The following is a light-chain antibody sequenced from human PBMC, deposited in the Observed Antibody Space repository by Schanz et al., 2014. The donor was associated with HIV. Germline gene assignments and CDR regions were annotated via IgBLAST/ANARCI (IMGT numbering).Light chain of an antibody. Sequence: QSVLTQPPSASGTPGQRVTISCSGSNSNIGSDAVNWYQQLPGAAPKLLIYNTYHRPSGVPDRFSGSDSGASASLAISGLQSEDEADYYCSSYTTSSTLVFGGGTKLTVL. CDR2: NTY. V-gene: IGLV1-44*01. CDR1: NSNIGSDA. J-gene: IGLJ2*01. CDR3: SSYTTSSTLV.